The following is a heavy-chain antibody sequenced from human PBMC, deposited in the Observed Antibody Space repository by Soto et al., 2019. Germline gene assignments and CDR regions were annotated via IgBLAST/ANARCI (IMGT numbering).Heavy chain of an antibody. D-gene: IGHD6-19*01. J-gene: IGHJ4*02. V-gene: IGHV5-10-1*01. CDR2: IDPSDSYT. Sequence: LGESLKISCKGSGYSFTSYWISWVRQMPGKGLEWMGRIDPSDSYTNYSPSFQGHVTISADKSISTAYLQWSSLKASDTAMYYCARVIAVAGTGFSSFDYWGQGTLVTVSS. CDR3: ARVIAVAGTGFSSFDY. CDR1: GYSFTSYW.